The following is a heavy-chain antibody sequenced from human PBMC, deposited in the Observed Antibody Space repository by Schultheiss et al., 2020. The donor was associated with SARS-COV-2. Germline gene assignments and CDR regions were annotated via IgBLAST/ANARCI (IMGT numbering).Heavy chain of an antibody. CDR1: GFTFSSYA. J-gene: IGHJ4*02. V-gene: IGHV3-30-3*01. CDR3: ARLTMVRGAYDY. Sequence: GGSLRLSCAASGFTFSSYAMHWVRQAPGKGLEWVAVISYDGSNKYYADSVKGRFTISRDNAKNSLYLQMNSLRAEDTAVYYCARLTMVRGAYDYWGQGPLVTVSS. D-gene: IGHD3-10*01. CDR2: ISYDGSNK.